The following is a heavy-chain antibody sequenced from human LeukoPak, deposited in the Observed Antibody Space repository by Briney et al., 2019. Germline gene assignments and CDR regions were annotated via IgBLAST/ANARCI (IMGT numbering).Heavy chain of an antibody. V-gene: IGHV3-23*01. Sequence: GGSPRLSCAASGFTFSSYAMSWVRQAPGKGLEWVSAISGSGGSTYYADSVKGRFTISRDNAKNSLYLQMNSLRAEDTAVYYCARDDWFDPWGQGTLVTVSS. CDR3: ARDDWFDP. J-gene: IGHJ5*02. CDR2: ISGSGGST. CDR1: GFTFSSYA.